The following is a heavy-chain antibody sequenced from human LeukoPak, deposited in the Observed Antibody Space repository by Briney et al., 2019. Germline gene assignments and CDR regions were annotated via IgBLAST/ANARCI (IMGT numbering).Heavy chain of an antibody. CDR3: AKDLGYSGYDPLDY. Sequence: GGSLILSCAASGFTFSSYAMSWVRQAPGKGLEWVSAISGGGASTYYADSVKGRFTISRDNSKNTLYLQMNSLRAEDTAVYYCAKDLGYSGYDPLDYWGQGTLVTVSS. CDR2: ISGGGAST. CDR1: GFTFSSYA. J-gene: IGHJ4*02. V-gene: IGHV3-23*01. D-gene: IGHD5-12*01.